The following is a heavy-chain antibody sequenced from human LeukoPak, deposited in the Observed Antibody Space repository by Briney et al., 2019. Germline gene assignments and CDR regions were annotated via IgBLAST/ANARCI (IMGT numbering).Heavy chain of an antibody. D-gene: IGHD6-13*01. J-gene: IGHJ4*02. Sequence: GGSLSLSCAAAGFTISSFNMNWVRQPPGKGLEWVSSISSGRTYTYYPDSVKGRFTISRENTKNSLFLQVNSLRAEDTAIYYCARGDRSAVFDYWGQGSLVTVSS. V-gene: IGHV3-21*01. CDR3: ARGDRSAVFDY. CDR1: GFTISSFN. CDR2: ISSGRTYT.